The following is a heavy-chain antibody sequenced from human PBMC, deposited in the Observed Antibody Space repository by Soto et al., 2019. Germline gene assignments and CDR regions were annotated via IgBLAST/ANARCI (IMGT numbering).Heavy chain of an antibody. CDR2: IYPGDSDT. D-gene: IGHD3-10*01. CDR1: GYSFTSYW. J-gene: IGHJ6*02. Sequence: GESLKISCKGSGYSFTSYWIGWVRQMPGKGLEWMGIIYPGDSDTTYSPSFQGQVTISADKSISTAYLQWSSLKASDTAMYYCARLLRITMVRGVIPPPYYGMDVWGQGTTVTVSS. CDR3: ARLLRITMVRGVIPPPYYGMDV. V-gene: IGHV5-51*01.